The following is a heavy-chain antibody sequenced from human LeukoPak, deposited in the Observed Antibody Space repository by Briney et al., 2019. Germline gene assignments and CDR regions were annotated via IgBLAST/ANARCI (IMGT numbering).Heavy chain of an antibody. V-gene: IGHV4-34*01. Sequence: PSETPSLTCAVYGGSFSGNYWTLIRQTPGRGLEWIGESSPTGDITGYNPSLRGRATISVDSSKKQFSLKLTSVTAADTGVYYCARVPDFIARPCDSWGPGTLVTVSS. D-gene: IGHD2-21*01. CDR3: ARVPDFIARPCDS. CDR2: SSPTGDIT. CDR1: GGSFSGNY. J-gene: IGHJ4*02.